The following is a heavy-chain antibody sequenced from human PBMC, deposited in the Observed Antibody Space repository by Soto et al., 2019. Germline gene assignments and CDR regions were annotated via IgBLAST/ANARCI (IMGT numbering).Heavy chain of an antibody. CDR3: ARDQRYLRQGYSDY. CDR2: IGDTGTFI. J-gene: IGHJ4*02. V-gene: IGHV3-21*01. CDR1: AFIFRDHS. D-gene: IGHD4-4*01. Sequence: EVQLVESGGGLVKPGGSLSLSWVGSAFIFRDHSMNWVRQAPGKGLEWVTSIGDTGTFIYYADSVKGRFTISRDNAKNSLFLQMDSLRPEDTAVYYCARDQRYLRQGYSDYWGQGTLVTVSS.